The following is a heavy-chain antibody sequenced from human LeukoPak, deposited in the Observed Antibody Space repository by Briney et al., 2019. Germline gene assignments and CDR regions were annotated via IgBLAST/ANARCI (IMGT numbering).Heavy chain of an antibody. J-gene: IGHJ4*02. CDR3: AREGSSQKNLFDY. CDR1: GGSISSYY. CDR2: IYYSGST. Sequence: PSETLSLTCTVSGGSISSYYWSWIRQPPGKGLEWIGYIYYSGSTNYNPSLKSRVTISVDTSKNQFSLKLSSVTAADTAVYYCAREGSSQKNLFDYWGQGTLVTVSS. D-gene: IGHD6-13*01. V-gene: IGHV4-59*01.